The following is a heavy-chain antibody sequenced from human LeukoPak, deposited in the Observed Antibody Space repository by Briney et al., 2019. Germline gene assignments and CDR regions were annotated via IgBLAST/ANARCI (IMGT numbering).Heavy chain of an antibody. Sequence: PGGSLRLSCAASGFTFSSYWMHWVRQAPGKGLVWVSRINTDGSSTSYADSVKGRFTISRDNAKNTLYLQMNSLRAEDTAVYYCAKELVMTTVIWFDPWGQGTLVTVSS. V-gene: IGHV3-74*01. CDR1: GFTFSSYW. D-gene: IGHD4-11*01. CDR2: INTDGSST. J-gene: IGHJ5*02. CDR3: AKELVMTTVIWFDP.